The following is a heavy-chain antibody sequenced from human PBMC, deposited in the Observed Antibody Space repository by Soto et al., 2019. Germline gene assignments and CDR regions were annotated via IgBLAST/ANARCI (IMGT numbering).Heavy chain of an antibody. CDR1: GGSIRSSSYC. D-gene: IGHD6-19*01. CDR2: IHYSGST. CDR3: ARGPYSSGWYEGFDP. Sequence: SETLSLTCSVSGGSIRSSSYCWGWIRHPPGEGLEWIGSIHYSGSTYYNPSLKSRVTISVDTSKNQFSLRLSSVTAADSAVYYCARGPYSSGWYEGFDPWGQGTLVTVSS. J-gene: IGHJ5*02. V-gene: IGHV4-39*01.